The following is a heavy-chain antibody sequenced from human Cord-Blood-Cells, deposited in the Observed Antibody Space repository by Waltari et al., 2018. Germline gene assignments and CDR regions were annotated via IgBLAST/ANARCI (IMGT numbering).Heavy chain of an antibody. J-gene: IGHJ4*02. CDR3: ARQYYDSSGYYPFDY. D-gene: IGHD3-22*01. CDR1: GGSISSSSYY. CDR2: IYYSGSH. Sequence: QLQLQESGPGLVKPSETLSLTCTVSGGSISSSSYYWGWIRQPPGKGLEWIGSIYYSGSHYYTPSLKSRVTISVDTSKNQFSLKLSSVTAADTAVYYCARQYYDSSGYYPFDYWGQGTLVTVSS. V-gene: IGHV4-39*01.